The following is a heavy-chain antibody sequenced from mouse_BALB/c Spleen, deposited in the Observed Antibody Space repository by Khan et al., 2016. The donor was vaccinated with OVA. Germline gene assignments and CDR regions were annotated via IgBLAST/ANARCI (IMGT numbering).Heavy chain of an antibody. J-gene: IGHJ4*01. Sequence: EVELVESGGGLVQPGGSRKLSCAASGFTFSDYGMAWVRQAPGKGPEWVAFISSLAYNIYYADTVTGRFTISRENAKNTLYLEMSRLRYDDTAMYYCVRSWAMDYWGQGISVTVSS. V-gene: IGHV5-15*02. CDR2: ISSLAYNI. CDR1: GFTFSDYG. CDR3: VRSWAMDY.